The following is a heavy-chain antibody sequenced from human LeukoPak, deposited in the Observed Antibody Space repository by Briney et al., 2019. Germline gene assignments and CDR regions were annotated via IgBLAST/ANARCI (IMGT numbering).Heavy chain of an antibody. CDR3: ARDSTTGSTLATNSFDY. J-gene: IGHJ4*02. CDR1: GFTFDDYA. CDR2: ISWNSVSI. Sequence: GRSLRLSCAASGFTFDDYAMHWVRQAPGKGLEWVSGISWNSVSIGYADSVKGRFTISRDNSKNTLYLQMGSLRAEDMAVYYCARDSTTGSTLATNSFDYWGQGTLVTVSS. D-gene: IGHD4-17*01. V-gene: IGHV3-9*03.